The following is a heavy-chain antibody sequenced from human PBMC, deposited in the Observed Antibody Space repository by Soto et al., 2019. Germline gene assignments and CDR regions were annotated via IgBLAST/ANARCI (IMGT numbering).Heavy chain of an antibody. V-gene: IGHV3-23*01. CDR1: GFTFSSYA. CDR2: ISGSGGST. D-gene: IGHD3-22*01. J-gene: IGHJ4*02. Sequence: PGGSLRLSCAASGFTFSSYAMSWVRQAPGKGLEWVSAISGSGGSTNYANSVKGRFTISRDNSKNTLYLQMNSLRAEDTALYYCAKAEYYYDSSGYYPAPDYWGQGTLVTVSS. CDR3: AKAEYYYDSSGYYPAPDY.